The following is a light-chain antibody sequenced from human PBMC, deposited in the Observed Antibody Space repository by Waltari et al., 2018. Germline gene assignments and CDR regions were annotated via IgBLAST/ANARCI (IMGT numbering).Light chain of an antibody. CDR2: KAS. V-gene: IGKV1-5*03. CDR3: QQYSSPMYT. J-gene: IGKJ2*01. CDR1: QSNSSW. Sequence: DIQMTQTPSPLSASVGDRVTITCRVSQSNSSWLAWHQQKPGKAPKLLIYKASSLDRGVPSRFSGSGSGTEFTLTISSLQADDFASYYCQQYSSPMYTFGQGTKLDIK.